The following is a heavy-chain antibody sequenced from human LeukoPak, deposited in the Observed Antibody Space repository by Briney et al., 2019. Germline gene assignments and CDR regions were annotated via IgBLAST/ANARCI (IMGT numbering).Heavy chain of an antibody. V-gene: IGHV3-53*01. CDR2: IYSGGST. D-gene: IGHD2-2*01. CDR3: ARGLGYCTSTTCLLPFDY. CDR1: GFTVSTYY. Sequence: GGSLRLSCAASGFTVSTYYMTWVRQAPGKGLECVSVIYSGGSTYYAESVKGRFTVSRDNSKNTLYLQMNSLRAEDTAMYYCARGLGYCTSTTCLLPFDYRGQGTLVTVSS. J-gene: IGHJ4*02.